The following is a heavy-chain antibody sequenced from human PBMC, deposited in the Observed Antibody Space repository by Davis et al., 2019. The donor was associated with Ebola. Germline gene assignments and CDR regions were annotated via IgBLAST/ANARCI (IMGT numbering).Heavy chain of an antibody. CDR3: ARPGGYDSSGHTTPYFDY. CDR1: GFTFSSYS. Sequence: GGSLRLSCAASGFTFSSYSMNWVRQAPGKGLEWVSYISSSSSTIYYADSVKGRFTISRDNAKNSLYLQMNSLRDEDTAVYYCARPGGYDSSGHTTPYFDYWGQGTLVTVSS. J-gene: IGHJ4*02. D-gene: IGHD3-22*01. CDR2: ISSSSSTI. V-gene: IGHV3-48*02.